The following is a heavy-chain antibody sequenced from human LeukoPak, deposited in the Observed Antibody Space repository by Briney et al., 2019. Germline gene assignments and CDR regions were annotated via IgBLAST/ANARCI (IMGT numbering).Heavy chain of an antibody. CDR2: INSANGNT. CDR1: GNTFANYA. J-gene: IGHJ6*02. Sequence: ASLKVSCTASGNTFANYAMHWVRQAPGQSLEWMGWINSANGNTKYSQKFQGRVTITRDTSASTAYMELSSLRSEDTAVYYCARDGRFIVADYYYGMDVWGQGTTVTVSS. V-gene: IGHV1-3*04. D-gene: IGHD1-26*01. CDR3: ARDGRFIVADYYYGMDV.